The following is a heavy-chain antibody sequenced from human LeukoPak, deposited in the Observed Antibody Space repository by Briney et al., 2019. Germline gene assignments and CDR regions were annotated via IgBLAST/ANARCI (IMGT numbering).Heavy chain of an antibody. J-gene: IGHJ4*02. Sequence: GGSLRLSCAASGFTFNSHAVSWVRQAPGKGLEWVSGISGSGSSTYYADSVKGRFTISRDNSKNTQYLQMNSLRAEDTAVYYCAKVRSYSSGCCDYWGQGTLVTVSS. CDR2: ISGSGSST. CDR3: AKVRSYSSGCCDY. D-gene: IGHD6-19*01. V-gene: IGHV3-23*01. CDR1: GFTFNSHA.